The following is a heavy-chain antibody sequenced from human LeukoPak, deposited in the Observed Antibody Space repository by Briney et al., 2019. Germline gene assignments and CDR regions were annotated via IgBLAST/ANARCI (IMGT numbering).Heavy chain of an antibody. D-gene: IGHD1-26*01. V-gene: IGHV4-39*01. J-gene: IGHJ4*02. CDR3: ARLRISYGVMALFDY. CDR1: GGSISSSSYY. Sequence: SECLSLTCTVSGGSISSSSYYWGWIRQPPGKGLEWIGSIYSSGSTYYNPSLKSRVTISVDTSKNQFSLKLSSVTAADTAVYYCARLRISYGVMALFDYWGQGTLVPVSS. CDR2: IYSSGST.